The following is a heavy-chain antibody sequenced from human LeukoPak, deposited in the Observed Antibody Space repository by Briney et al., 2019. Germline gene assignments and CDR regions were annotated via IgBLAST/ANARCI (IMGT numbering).Heavy chain of an antibody. CDR1: GFTFSSYA. V-gene: IGHV3-30*04. Sequence: GGSLRLSCAASGFTFSSYAMNWVRQAPGKGLEWVATIRDDGDNKYYAGSVKGRFTISRDNSKNTLYLQMNSLRAEDTAVYYCSREGYYDRRGYGFHACDIWGEGTIVSVFS. CDR2: IRDDGDNK. J-gene: IGHJ3*02. D-gene: IGHD3-22*01. CDR3: SREGYYDRRGYGFHACDI.